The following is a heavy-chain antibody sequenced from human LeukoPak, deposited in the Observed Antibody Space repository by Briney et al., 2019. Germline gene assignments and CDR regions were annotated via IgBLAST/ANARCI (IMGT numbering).Heavy chain of an antibody. V-gene: IGHV1-18*04. CDR2: ISAYNGNT. J-gene: IGHJ5*02. CDR1: GYTFTVYY. Sequence: ASVKVSCKASGYTFTVYYIHWLRQAPGQGLEWLGWISAYNGNTNYAQKLQGRVTMTTDTSTSTAYMELRSLRSDDTAVYYCARGAYYDILTGYYASWGQGTLVTVSS. D-gene: IGHD3-9*01. CDR3: ARGAYYDILTGYYAS.